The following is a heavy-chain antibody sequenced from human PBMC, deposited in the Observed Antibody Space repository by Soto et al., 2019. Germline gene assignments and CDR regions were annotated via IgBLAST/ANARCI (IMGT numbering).Heavy chain of an antibody. CDR2: ISTSNGDT. CDR1: GYTFSTYG. J-gene: IGHJ4*02. D-gene: IGHD2-2*01. Sequence: ASVKVSCKASGYTFSTYGISWVRQAPGQGLEWMAWISTSNGDTHYAQKVQDRVSMTTDKFTGTAYMELRSLRSDDTAIYYCARDSAAHGPDFDYWGQGILVTVSS. V-gene: IGHV1-18*04. CDR3: ARDSAAHGPDFDY.